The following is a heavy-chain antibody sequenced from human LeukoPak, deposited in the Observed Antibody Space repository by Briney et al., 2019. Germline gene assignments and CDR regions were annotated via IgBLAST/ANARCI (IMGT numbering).Heavy chain of an antibody. J-gene: IGHJ4*02. V-gene: IGHV1-46*01. CDR1: AYTFTSYY. CDR2: ISTSGSST. D-gene: IGHD3-22*01. Sequence: ASVTLSCKTSAYTFTSYYTHWVRQPPGHGLEWMGLISTSGSSTTYAQKFEGRVTMTRDTSTTTVYMELSSLRSEDTAVYYCATYYYDSTGYYYALRDWGQGTLVTVSS. CDR3: ATYYYDSTGYYYALRD.